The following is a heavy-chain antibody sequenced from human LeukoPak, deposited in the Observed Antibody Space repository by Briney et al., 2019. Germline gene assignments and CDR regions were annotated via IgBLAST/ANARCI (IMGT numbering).Heavy chain of an antibody. V-gene: IGHV4-4*07. Sequence: PSETLSLTCSVSGDSISYFYWSWIRQAAGKGLEWIGRISGSGSTDYNASLKSRVTISVDTSKNQFSLNLSSVTAADTAMYYCARGLGSCYSSICDYFNYWGQGTLVTVSS. CDR2: ISGSGST. CDR3: ARGLGSCYSSICDYFNY. D-gene: IGHD2-15*01. J-gene: IGHJ4*02. CDR1: GDSISYFY.